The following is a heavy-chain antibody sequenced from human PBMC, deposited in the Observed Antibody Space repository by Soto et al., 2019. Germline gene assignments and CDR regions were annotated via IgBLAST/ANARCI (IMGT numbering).Heavy chain of an antibody. J-gene: IGHJ5*02. CDR2: IYYSGST. Sequence: SETLSLTCTVSGGSISSYYWSWIRQPPGKGLEWIGYIYYSGSTNYNPSLKSRVTISVDTSKNQFSLKLSSVTAADTAVYYCARVVTVTSLGDWFDPWGQGTLVTVSS. CDR3: ARVVTVTSLGDWFDP. CDR1: GGSISSYY. D-gene: IGHD4-17*01. V-gene: IGHV4-59*01.